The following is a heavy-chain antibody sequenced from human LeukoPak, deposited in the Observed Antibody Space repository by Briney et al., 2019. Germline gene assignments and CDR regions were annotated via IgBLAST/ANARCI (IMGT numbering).Heavy chain of an antibody. D-gene: IGHD1-26*01. CDR1: GDSISTYY. CDR3: ARDDSGSYHQLGV. J-gene: IGHJ6*02. Sequence: SETLSLTCTVSGDSISTYYWSWIRQPPGKGLEWIGYIYYSGGTNYNPSLKSRVTILVDTSKNQFSLKLISVTAADTAVYYCARDDSGSYHQLGVWGQGTTVTVSS. V-gene: IGHV4-59*01. CDR2: IYYSGGT.